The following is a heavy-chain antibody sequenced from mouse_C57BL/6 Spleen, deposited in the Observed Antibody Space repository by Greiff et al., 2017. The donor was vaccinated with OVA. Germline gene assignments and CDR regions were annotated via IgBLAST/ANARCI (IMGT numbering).Heavy chain of an antibody. CDR1: GYTFTSYW. CDR3: ARGGERAY. V-gene: IGHV1-69*01. CDR2: IDPSDSYT. J-gene: IGHJ3*01. Sequence: QVQLQQPGAELVMPGASVKLSCKASGYTFTSYWMHWVQQRPGQGLEWIGEIDPSDSYTNYNQKFKGKSTLTVDKSSSTAYMQLSRLTSEDSAVYYCARGGERAYWGQGTLVTVSA.